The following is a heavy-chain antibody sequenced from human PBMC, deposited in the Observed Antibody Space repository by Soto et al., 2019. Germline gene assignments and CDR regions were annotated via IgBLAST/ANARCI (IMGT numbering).Heavy chain of an antibody. CDR2: INHSGST. V-gene: IGHV4-34*01. Sequence: QVQLQQWGAGLLKPSETLSLTCAVYGGSFSGYYWSWIRQPPGKGLEWIGEINHSGSTKYNPSLKRLVTISVDTSKNHFALMLSSVTAADTAVYYCARGSSGWRYYYYGMDVWGQGTTVTVSS. D-gene: IGHD6-19*01. CDR3: ARGSSGWRYYYYGMDV. CDR1: GGSFSGYY. J-gene: IGHJ6*02.